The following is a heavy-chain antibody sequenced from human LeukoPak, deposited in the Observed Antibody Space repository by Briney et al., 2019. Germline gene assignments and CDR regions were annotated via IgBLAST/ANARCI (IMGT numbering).Heavy chain of an antibody. CDR3: AKVTDIVVVPAAMGGFDP. D-gene: IGHD2-2*01. Sequence: SGGSLRLSCAASGFTFSSYSMSWVRQAPGKGLEWVSIISDSGANTYYADSVKGRFTISRDNSKNTLYLQMNSLRAEDTAVYYCAKVTDIVVVPAAMGGFDPWGQGTLVTVSS. CDR2: ISDSGANT. J-gene: IGHJ5*02. CDR1: GFTFSSYS. V-gene: IGHV3-23*01.